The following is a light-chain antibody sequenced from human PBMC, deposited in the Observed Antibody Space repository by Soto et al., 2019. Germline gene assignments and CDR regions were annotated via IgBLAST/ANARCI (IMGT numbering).Light chain of an antibody. V-gene: IGLV1-44*01. CDR2: NNN. CDR3: AAWDDSLNGVV. Sequence: QSVLTQAPSASGTPGQRVTISCSGSSSNIGSDSVNCYQQLPGTAPKLLIYNNNQRPSGVPDRFSGSKSGTSASLAISGLQSEDEADYYCAAWDDSLNGVVFGGGTKVTVL. CDR1: SSNIGSDS. J-gene: IGLJ2*01.